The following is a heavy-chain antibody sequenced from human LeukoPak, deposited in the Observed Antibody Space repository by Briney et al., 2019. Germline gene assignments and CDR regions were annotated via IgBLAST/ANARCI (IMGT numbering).Heavy chain of an antibody. CDR2: ISSSGSTI. D-gene: IGHD3-22*01. V-gene: IGHV3-48*04. CDR1: GFTFSSYW. Sequence: PGGSLRLSCAASGFTFSSYWMSWVRQAPGKGLEWVSYISSSGSTIYYEDSVKGRFTISRDNAKNSLYLQMNSLRAEDTAVYYCARERSYCDSSGYYWGQGTLVTVSS. CDR3: ARERSYCDSSGYY. J-gene: IGHJ4*02.